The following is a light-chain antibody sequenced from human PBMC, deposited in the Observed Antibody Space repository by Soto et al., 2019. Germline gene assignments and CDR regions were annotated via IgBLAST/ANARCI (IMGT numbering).Light chain of an antibody. V-gene: IGKV3-20*01. J-gene: IGKJ1*01. CDR2: GAS. CDR3: QQYDSSHRT. CDR1: QSVNSNY. Sequence: EIVLTQSPGTLSLSPGERATLSCRASQSVNSNYLAWYQQKPGQGPRLLMYGASSRATGIPDRFSSSGSGTDFTLTISRLEPEDFAVYYCQQYDSSHRTFGQGTKVEIK.